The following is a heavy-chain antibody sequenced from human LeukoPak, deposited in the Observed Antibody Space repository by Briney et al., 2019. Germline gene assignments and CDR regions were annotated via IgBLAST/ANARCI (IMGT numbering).Heavy chain of an antibody. Sequence: PGGSLRLSCAASGFTFSSYWMHWVRQAPGKGLVWVSRINSDGSSTSYADSVKGRFTISRDNAKNTLYLQMNSLRAEDTAVYYCASSYCSGGSCYYYYYYGMGVWGQGTTVTVSS. CDR1: GFTFSSYW. V-gene: IGHV3-74*01. D-gene: IGHD2-15*01. CDR3: ASSYCSGGSCYYYYYYGMGV. CDR2: INSDGSST. J-gene: IGHJ6*02.